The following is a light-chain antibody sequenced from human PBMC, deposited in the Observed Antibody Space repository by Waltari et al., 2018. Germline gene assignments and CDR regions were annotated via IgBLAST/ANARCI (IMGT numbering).Light chain of an antibody. CDR2: AAS. Sequence: DIQMTQSPSSLSASVGDRVTITCLASQAISNFLAWFQQKPGKAPKSLIYAASVLQSGVPSKFSGSGSGTDFTLTISSLQPEDFAVYYCHQYGSSYTFGQGTNLEIK. CDR3: HQYGSSYT. CDR1: QAISNF. J-gene: IGKJ2*01. V-gene: IGKV1-16*02.